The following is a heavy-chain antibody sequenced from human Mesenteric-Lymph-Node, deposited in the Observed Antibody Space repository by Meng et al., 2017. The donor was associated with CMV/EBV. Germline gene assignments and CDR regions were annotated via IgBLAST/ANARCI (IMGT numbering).Heavy chain of an antibody. CDR1: GGSISSSSYY. CDR2: FYSGGST. CDR3: ARAPTITTSNAFDY. D-gene: IGHD3-3*01. Sequence: SETLSLTCTVSGGSISSSSYYWGWIRQPPGKGLEWIGCFYSGGSTYYNPSLKSRVSISVDTSKNQLSLKLSSVTAADTAVYYCARAPTITTSNAFDYWGQGTLVTVSS. J-gene: IGHJ4*02. V-gene: IGHV4-39*07.